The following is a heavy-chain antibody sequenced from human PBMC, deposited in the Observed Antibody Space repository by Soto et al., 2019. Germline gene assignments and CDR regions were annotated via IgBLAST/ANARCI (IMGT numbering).Heavy chain of an antibody. J-gene: IGHJ6*02. D-gene: IGHD1-1*01. CDR1: GGTFSTYA. Sequence: QVQLVQSGAEVKKPGSSVKVSCKSSGGTFSTYAISWVRQAPGQGLEWMGGIIPIFNRPNYAQKFQARLTIAADESSSTAYMELSSLRSEDTAVYYCARQLNWNYYYYGMDFWGQGTRVTVSS. CDR2: IIPIFNRP. CDR3: ARQLNWNYYYYGMDF. V-gene: IGHV1-69*12.